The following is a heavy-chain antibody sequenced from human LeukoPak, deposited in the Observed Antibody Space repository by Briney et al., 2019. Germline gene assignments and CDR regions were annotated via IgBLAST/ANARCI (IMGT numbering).Heavy chain of an antibody. Sequence: GASRKVSCKVAGYTLTESSIHRGPRSPGKGVEWMGGSYHEDGETIYAQKLQGRVTMTEDQSTDTAYTELSSLSSEDTAVYYCATDRGPWGQGAMVSVPS. V-gene: IGHV1-24*01. D-gene: IGHD3-10*01. CDR2: SYHEDGET. CDR1: GYTLTESS. CDR3: ATDRGP. J-gene: IGHJ5*02.